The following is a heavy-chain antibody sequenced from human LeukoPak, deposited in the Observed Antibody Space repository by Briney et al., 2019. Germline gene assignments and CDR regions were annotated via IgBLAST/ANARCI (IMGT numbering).Heavy chain of an antibody. J-gene: IGHJ4*02. CDR2: ISWNSGSI. Sequence: GGSLRLSCAASGFTFSGYSMNWVRQAPGKGLEWVSGISWNSGSIGYADSVKGRFTISRDNAKNSLYLQMNSLRAEDTAVYYCARDSGGASDWGQGTLVTVSS. CDR3: ARDSGGASD. D-gene: IGHD3-10*01. CDR1: GFTFSGYS. V-gene: IGHV3-48*01.